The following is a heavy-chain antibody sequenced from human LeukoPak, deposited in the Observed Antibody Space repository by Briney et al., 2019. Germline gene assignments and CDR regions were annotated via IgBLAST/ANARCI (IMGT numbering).Heavy chain of an antibody. CDR2: IYYSGST. J-gene: IGHJ5*02. CDR3: ARGGVQRGMNSDWFDP. D-gene: IGHD3-3*01. V-gene: IGHV4-39*07. CDR1: GGSISSSSYY. Sequence: SETLSLTCTVSGGSISSSSYYWGWIRQPPGEGLEWIGSIYYSGSTYYNPSLKSRVTISVDTSKNQFSLKLSSVTAADTAVYYCARGGVQRGMNSDWFDPWGQGTLVTVSS.